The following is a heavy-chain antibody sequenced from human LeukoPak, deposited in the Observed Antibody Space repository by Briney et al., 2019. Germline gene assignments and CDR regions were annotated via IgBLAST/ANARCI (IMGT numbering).Heavy chain of an antibody. CDR1: GYTFTGYY. Sequence: ASVKVSCKASGYTFTGYYIHWERQAPGQGLEWMGWINPNNGGTNYAQKFQGSVTMTRDTSISTAYMDLSRLRSDDTAVYYCARGISYYFGSGSSFDFWGQGTLVTVSS. J-gene: IGHJ4*02. CDR3: ARGISYYFGSGSSFDF. CDR2: INPNNGGT. D-gene: IGHD3-10*01. V-gene: IGHV1-2*02.